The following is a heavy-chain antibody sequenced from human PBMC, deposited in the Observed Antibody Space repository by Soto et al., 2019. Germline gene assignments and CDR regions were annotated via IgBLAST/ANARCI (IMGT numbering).Heavy chain of an antibody. CDR2: IYYSGST. CDR1: GSSISNYY. D-gene: IGHD6-19*01. CDR3: ARGGDGSGWYVAGYYKYGMDD. J-gene: IGHJ6*02. V-gene: IGHV4-59*07. Sequence: PSDTLSLTCTVSGSSISNYYWSWLRQPPGRGLEWLGYIYYSGSTNYTPSLKSRVTISVDSSKNQFSLKVSSVTSADTAVYYCARGGDGSGWYVAGYYKYGMDDWGQGTTVT.